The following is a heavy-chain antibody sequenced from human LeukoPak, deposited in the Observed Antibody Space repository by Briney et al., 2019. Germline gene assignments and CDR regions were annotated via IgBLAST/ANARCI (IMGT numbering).Heavy chain of an antibody. V-gene: IGHV4-34*01. CDR1: GGSFSGYY. Sequence: PSETLSLTCAVYGGSFSGYYWSWIRQPPGKGLEWIGEINHSGSTNYNPSLKSRVAISVDTSKNQFSLKLSSVTAADTAVYYCARGGEYSGYDTADYWGQGTLVTVSP. J-gene: IGHJ4*02. CDR3: ARGGEYSGYDTADY. CDR2: INHSGST. D-gene: IGHD5-12*01.